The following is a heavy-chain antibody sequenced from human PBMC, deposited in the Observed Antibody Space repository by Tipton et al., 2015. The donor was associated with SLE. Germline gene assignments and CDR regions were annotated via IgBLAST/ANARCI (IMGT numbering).Heavy chain of an antibody. D-gene: IGHD5/OR15-5a*01. J-gene: IGHJ6*03. CDR2: INWDASSS. V-gene: IGHV3-20*04. CDR1: GFSFDDYD. Sequence: SLRLSCAASGFSFDDYDMTWVRQAPGKGLEWVAGINWDASSSDQADSVRGRLSISRDNAMYLVYLQMNSLKTEDTAVYYCARERVSSSCDMDVWGKGPPVVVS. CDR3: ARERVSSSCDMDV.